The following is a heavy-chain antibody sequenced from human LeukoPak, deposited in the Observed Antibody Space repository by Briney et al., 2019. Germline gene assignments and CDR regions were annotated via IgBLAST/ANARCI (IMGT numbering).Heavy chain of an antibody. CDR2: IYYSGST. V-gene: IGHV4-30-4*08. CDR1: GGSISSGDYY. Sequence: PSETLSLTCTVSGGSISSGDYYWSWIRQPPGKGLEWIGYIYYSGSTYYNPSLKSRVTISVDTSKNQFSLKLTSVTAADTAVYYCARLTTVTTASDYWGQGTLVTVSS. CDR3: ARLTTVTTASDY. J-gene: IGHJ4*02. D-gene: IGHD4-11*01.